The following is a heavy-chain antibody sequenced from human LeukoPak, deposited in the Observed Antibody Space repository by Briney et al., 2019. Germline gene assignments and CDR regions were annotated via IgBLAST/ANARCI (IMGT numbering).Heavy chain of an antibody. V-gene: IGHV4-34*01. Sequence: SETLSLTCAVYGGSFSGYYWSWIRQPPGKGLEWIGEINHNGSTNYNPSLKSRVTISVDTSKNQFYLKLRSVTAADTAVYYCARGGQWLHTIGEYYYYGMDVWGQGTTVTVSS. CDR2: INHNGST. D-gene: IGHD3-10*01. J-gene: IGHJ6*02. CDR1: GGSFSGYY. CDR3: ARGGQWLHTIGEYYYYGMDV.